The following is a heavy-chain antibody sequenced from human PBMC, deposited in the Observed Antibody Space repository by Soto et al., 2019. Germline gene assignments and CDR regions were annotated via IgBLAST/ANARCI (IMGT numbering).Heavy chain of an antibody. CDR1: GFTFSSYW. Sequence: ESLKISCAASGFTFSSYWMSWVRQAPGKGLEWVANIKQDGSEKYYVDSVKGRFTISRDNAKNSLYLQMNSLRAEDTAVYYCARRVGVGAPFDYWGQGTLVTVSS. CDR3: ARRVGVGAPFDY. D-gene: IGHD1-26*01. J-gene: IGHJ4*02. CDR2: IKQDGSEK. V-gene: IGHV3-7*01.